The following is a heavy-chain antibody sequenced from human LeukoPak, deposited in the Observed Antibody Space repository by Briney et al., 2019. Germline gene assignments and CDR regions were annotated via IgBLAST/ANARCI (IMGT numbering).Heavy chain of an antibody. CDR1: GGSISSGSYY. J-gene: IGHJ6*03. V-gene: IGHV4-61*02. CDR2: IYTSGST. CDR3: ARDPGTVPYYYYYMDV. Sequence: PSQTLSLTCTVSGGSISSGSYYWSWIRQPPGKGLEWIGRIYTSGSTNYNPSLKSRVTISVDTSKNQFSLKLSSVTAADTAVYYCARDPGTVPYYYYYMDVWGKGTTVTVSS. D-gene: IGHD1-1*01.